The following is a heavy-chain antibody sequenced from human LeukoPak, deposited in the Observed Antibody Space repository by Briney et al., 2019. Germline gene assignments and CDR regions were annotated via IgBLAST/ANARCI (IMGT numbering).Heavy chain of an antibody. D-gene: IGHD3-10*01. V-gene: IGHV3-53*01. J-gene: IGHJ3*02. Sequence: GGSLRLSRAASWFNHRSNYIRWVRPAPRRGVAWVSVIYSGGSAYYAESVKGRFTISRDNSKHTLYLQMNSLRAENTAVYYCARVSYGSGSDYSSRGAFDIWGQGTMVTVSS. CDR1: WFNHRSNY. CDR3: ARVSYGSGSDYSSRGAFDI. CDR2: IYSGGSA.